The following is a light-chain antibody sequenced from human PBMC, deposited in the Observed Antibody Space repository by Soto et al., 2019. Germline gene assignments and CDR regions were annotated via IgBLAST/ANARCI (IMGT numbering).Light chain of an antibody. V-gene: IGKV1-5*03. Sequence: EIPKTPAPSPPSASVRDRDTNTCPASQSISSWLAWYQQKPGKAPKLLIYKASSLESGVPSRFSGSGSGTEFTLTISSLQPDDFATYYCQQYNSFWTFGQGTKVDIK. CDR3: QQYNSFWT. CDR1: QSISSW. CDR2: KAS. J-gene: IGKJ1*01.